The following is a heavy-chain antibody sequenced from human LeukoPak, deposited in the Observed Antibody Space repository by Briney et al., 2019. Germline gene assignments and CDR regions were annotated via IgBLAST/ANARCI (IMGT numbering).Heavy chain of an antibody. Sequence: SETLSLTCTVSGGSISSGGYYWSWIRQPPGKGLEWIGYIYHSGSTYYNPSLKSRVTISVDRSKDQFSLKLSSVTAADTAVYYCARDQEDYYDSSGYYAARLDYWGQGTLVTVSS. CDR2: IYHSGST. CDR1: GGSISSGGYY. V-gene: IGHV4-30-2*01. D-gene: IGHD3-22*01. J-gene: IGHJ4*02. CDR3: ARDQEDYYDSSGYYAARLDY.